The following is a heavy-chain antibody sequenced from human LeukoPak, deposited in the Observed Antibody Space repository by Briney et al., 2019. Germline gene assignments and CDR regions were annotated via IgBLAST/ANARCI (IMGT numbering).Heavy chain of an antibody. V-gene: IGHV1-18*01. D-gene: IGHD6-13*01. J-gene: IGHJ2*01. Sequence: ASVKVSRKASGYTFTSYGISWVRQAPGQGLEWMGWISAYNGNTNYAQKLQGRVTMTTDTSTSTAYMELRSLRSDDTAVYYCARLPGYSSSWYVGRHWYFDLWGRGTLVTVSS. CDR2: ISAYNGNT. CDR1: GYTFTSYG. CDR3: ARLPGYSSSWYVGRHWYFDL.